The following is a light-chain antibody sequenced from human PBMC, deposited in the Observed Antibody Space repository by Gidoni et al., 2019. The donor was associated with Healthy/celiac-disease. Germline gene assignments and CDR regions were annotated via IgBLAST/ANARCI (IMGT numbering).Light chain of an antibody. CDR2: AAS. V-gene: IGKV1-39*01. CDR3: QQSYSTPLT. Sequence: DIQMTQSPSSLSASVGARVTITCRASQSISSHLNWYQQKPGKAPKLLIYAASSLQSGVPARFSGSGSGTDFTLTISSRQPEDFATYYCQQSYSTPLTFGGGTKVEIK. CDR1: QSISSH. J-gene: IGKJ4*02.